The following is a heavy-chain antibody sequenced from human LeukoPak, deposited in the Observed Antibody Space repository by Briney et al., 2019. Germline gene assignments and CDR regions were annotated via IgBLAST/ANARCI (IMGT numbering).Heavy chain of an antibody. Sequence: ASVKVSCKASGYTFTNYGISWVRQAPGQGLEWMGWINPYNGNTKYVQKLQGRVTMTTDTSTSTAYMELRSLRSDDTAVYYCASTYCSDGSCYWFSLDYWGQGTLVTVSS. J-gene: IGHJ4*02. V-gene: IGHV1-18*01. CDR3: ASTYCSDGSCYWFSLDY. D-gene: IGHD2-15*01. CDR1: GYTFTNYG. CDR2: INPYNGNT.